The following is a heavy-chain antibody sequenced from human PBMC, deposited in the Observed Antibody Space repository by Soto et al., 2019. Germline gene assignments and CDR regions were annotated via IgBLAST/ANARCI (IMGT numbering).Heavy chain of an antibody. CDR1: GYTFTSYG. CDR2: ISAYNGNT. J-gene: IGHJ4*02. D-gene: IGHD2-8*01. Sequence: ASVKVSCKASGYTFTSYGISCVRQAPGQGLEWMGWISAYNGNTNYAQKLQGRVTMTTDTSTSTAYMELRSLRSDDTAVYYCARLVMVYEDRYTDYWGQGTLVTVSS. CDR3: ARLVMVYEDRYTDY. V-gene: IGHV1-18*01.